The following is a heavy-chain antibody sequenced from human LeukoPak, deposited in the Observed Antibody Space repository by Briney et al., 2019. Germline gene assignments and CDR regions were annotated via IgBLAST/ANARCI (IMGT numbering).Heavy chain of an antibody. CDR2: IYTSGST. D-gene: IGHD6-6*01. Sequence: SETLSLTCTVSGASISSGSYYWGWIRQPAGKGLEWIGRIYTSGSTNYNPSLKSRVTISVDTSKNQFSLKLSSVTAADTAVYYCARGLRQLVRSWHYWGQGTLVTVSS. J-gene: IGHJ4*02. CDR3: ARGLRQLVRSWHY. V-gene: IGHV4-61*02. CDR1: GASISSGSYY.